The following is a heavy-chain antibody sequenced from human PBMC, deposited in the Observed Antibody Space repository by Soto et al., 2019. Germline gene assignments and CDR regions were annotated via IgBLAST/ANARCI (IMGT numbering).Heavy chain of an antibody. Sequence: SETLSLTCAVYGGSFSGYYRSWVRQPPGKWLEWIGEINHSGSTNYNPSLKSRVTISVDTSKNQFSLKLSSVTAADTAVYYCARFNKYYYDSSAPKWGQGTLVTVSS. CDR1: GGSFSGYY. D-gene: IGHD3-22*01. V-gene: IGHV4-34*01. CDR3: ARFNKYYYDSSAPK. J-gene: IGHJ4*02. CDR2: INHSGST.